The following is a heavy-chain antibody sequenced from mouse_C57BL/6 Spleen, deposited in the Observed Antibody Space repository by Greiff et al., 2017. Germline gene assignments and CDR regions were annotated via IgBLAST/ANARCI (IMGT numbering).Heavy chain of an antibody. CDR2: IDPNSGGT. CDR1: GYTFTSYW. D-gene: IGHD2-4*01. J-gene: IGHJ4*01. V-gene: IGHV1-72*01. Sequence: VQLQQPGAELVKPGASVKLSCKASGYTFTSYWMHWVKQRPGRGLVWIGGIDPNSGGTKYNEKFKSKATLTVDKPASTAYMQLSSLTSEDTAVYYCARSGDYDDAMDYWGQGTSVTVSS. CDR3: ARSGDYDDAMDY.